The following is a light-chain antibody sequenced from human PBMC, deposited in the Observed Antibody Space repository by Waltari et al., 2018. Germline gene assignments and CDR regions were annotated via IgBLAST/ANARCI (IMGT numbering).Light chain of an antibody. CDR2: RNK. CDR1: VTTLGTNS. CDR3: ASWDDSLSVGV. V-gene: IGLV1-47*01. J-gene: IGLJ3*02. Sequence: QPVLTPPPSAPGPPGPRVTIPRSGRVTTLGTNSVYWYQPFPGTAPKLPTQRNKQRPSGVPDRFSGSKSGTSASLAISGLRSEDEADYYCASWDDSLSVGVFGGGTKLTVL.